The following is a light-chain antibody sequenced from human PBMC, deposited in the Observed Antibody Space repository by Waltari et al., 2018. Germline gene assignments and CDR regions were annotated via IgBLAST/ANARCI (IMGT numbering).Light chain of an antibody. CDR1: SGHSNFI. CDR3: ETWDRNTRV. J-gene: IGLJ2*01. Sequence: QPVLTQPSSASASVGSSVRLTCPLRSGHSNFIIAWPHQQPGTPTRYLMTLEVTGKFNKGGGLPYRFSGSGAGAARYITISNLQSEDESDYYCETWDRNTRVFGGGTKLTVL. V-gene: IGLV4-60*03. CDR2: LEVTGKF.